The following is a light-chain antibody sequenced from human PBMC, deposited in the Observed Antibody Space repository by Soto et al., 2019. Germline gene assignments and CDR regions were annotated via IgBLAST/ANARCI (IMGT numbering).Light chain of an antibody. CDR3: SSYSSGNTLVL. J-gene: IGLJ3*02. Sequence: QSALTQPASVSGSPGQTIIISCTGSRSDIGGYNSVSWYQQHPGKAPKLILFDVTNRASKIPDRFSGSKSGNTASLTIFGLQAEDEADYYCSSYSSGNTLVLFGGGTKVTVL. CDR2: DVT. CDR1: RSDIGGYNS. V-gene: IGLV2-14*03.